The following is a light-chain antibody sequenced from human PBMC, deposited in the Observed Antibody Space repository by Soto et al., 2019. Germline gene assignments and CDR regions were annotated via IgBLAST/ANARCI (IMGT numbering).Light chain of an antibody. CDR3: QQRRNSPLT. V-gene: IGKV3-11*01. CDR1: ESVSSY. Sequence: EIVLTQSPATLSLSPGERATLSCRATESVSSYLAWYQQKAGQAPRLLIYDASNRATGIPARFSGSGSGTDFTLPISSLEPEDFAIYYCQQRRNSPLTFGQGTKVEIK. CDR2: DAS. J-gene: IGKJ1*01.